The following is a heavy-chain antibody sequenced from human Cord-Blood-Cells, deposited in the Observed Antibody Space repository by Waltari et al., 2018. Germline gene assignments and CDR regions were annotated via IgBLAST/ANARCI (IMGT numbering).Heavy chain of an antibody. CDR1: GFTFSSYW. CDR3: AGSIRVPTVTTYYYFYGMDG. D-gene: IGHD4-17*01. V-gene: IGHV3-74*01. J-gene: IGHJ6*02. CDR2: INSDGSST. Sequence: EVQLVESGGGLVQPGGSLRLSCAASGFTFSSYWMHWVRQAPGKGLVWVSRINSDGSSTSYADSVKGRFTIFRDNAKNTLYLQMISLWAEDTAVYYCAGSIRVPTVTTYYYFYGMDGWGQGTTVTVAS.